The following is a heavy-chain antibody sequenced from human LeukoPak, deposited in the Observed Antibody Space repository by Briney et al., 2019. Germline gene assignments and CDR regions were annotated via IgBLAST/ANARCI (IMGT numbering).Heavy chain of an antibody. CDR1: GGSISSYY. D-gene: IGHD4-17*01. CDR3: ARAPLDYGDYVYYFDY. CDR2: IYYSGST. Sequence: SETLSLTCTVSGGSISSYYWSWIRQPPGKGLEWIGYIYYSGSTNYNPSLKSRVTISVDTSKNQFSLKLSSVTAADTAVYYCARAPLDYGDYVYYFDYWGQGTLVTVSS. V-gene: IGHV4-59*08. J-gene: IGHJ4*02.